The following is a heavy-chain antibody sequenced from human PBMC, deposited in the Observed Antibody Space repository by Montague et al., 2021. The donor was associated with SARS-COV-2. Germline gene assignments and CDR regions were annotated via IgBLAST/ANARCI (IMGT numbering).Heavy chain of an antibody. CDR3: AKDPRYSLSWSFDY. CDR2: IYYRTKWYY. CDR1: GDSVFLNRAA. D-gene: IGHD6-13*01. J-gene: IGHJ4*02. Sequence: CAISGDSVFLNRAAWNWLRQPPPTGLKWLAGIYYRTKWYYDYAVSVKSRTTISPDTSKNQFSLQLSSVTPEDSAVYYCAKDPRYSLSWSFDYWGQGTLVTVSS. V-gene: IGHV6-1*01.